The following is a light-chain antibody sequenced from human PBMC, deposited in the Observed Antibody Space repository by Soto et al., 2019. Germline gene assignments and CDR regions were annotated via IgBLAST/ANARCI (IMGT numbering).Light chain of an antibody. V-gene: IGLV6-57*04. Sequence: NFMLTQPHSVSESPGKTVTISCTRSSGSIASNYVQWYQQRPGSAPTPVIYEDNERPSGVPDRFSGSIDSSSNSASLTISGLKTDDEADYYGQSYHSGNVVFGGGTKLTVL. CDR2: EDN. CDR1: SGSIASNY. J-gene: IGLJ2*01. CDR3: QSYHSGNVV.